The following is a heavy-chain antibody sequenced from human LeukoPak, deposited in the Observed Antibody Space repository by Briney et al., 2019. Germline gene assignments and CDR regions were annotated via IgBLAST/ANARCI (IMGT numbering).Heavy chain of an antibody. J-gene: IGHJ4*02. V-gene: IGHV4-31*11. Sequence: SETLSLTCAVYGGSFSGYYWSWIRQHPGKGLEWIGYIYYSGSTYYNPPLKSRVTISVDTSKNQFSLKLSSVTAADTAVYYCARGQMALSYWGQGTLVTVSS. CDR1: GGSFSGYY. D-gene: IGHD5-24*01. CDR3: ARGQMALSY. CDR2: IYYSGST.